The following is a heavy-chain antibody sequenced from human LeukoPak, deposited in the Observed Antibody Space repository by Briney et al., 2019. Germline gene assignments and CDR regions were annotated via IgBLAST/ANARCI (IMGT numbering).Heavy chain of an antibody. CDR1: GGSISSYY. D-gene: IGHD2-21*02. CDR2: IYYSGST. CDR3: ASRGGTYCGGDCHAFDI. V-gene: IGHV4-59*01. J-gene: IGHJ3*02. Sequence: SSETLSLTCTVSGGSISSYYWSWIRQPPGKGLEWIGYIYYSGSTNYNPSLKSRVTISVDTSKNQFSLKLSSVTAADTAVYYCASRGGTYCGGDCHAFDIWGQGTMVTVSS.